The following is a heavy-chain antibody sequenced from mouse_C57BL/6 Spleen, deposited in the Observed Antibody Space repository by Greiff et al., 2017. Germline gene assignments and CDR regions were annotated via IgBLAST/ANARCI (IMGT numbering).Heavy chain of an antibody. CDR3: ARSSSGSGGFAY. V-gene: IGHV1-80*01. J-gene: IGHJ3*01. CDR2: IYPGDGDT. CDR1: GYAFSSYW. D-gene: IGHD3-2*02. Sequence: QVQLQQSGAELVKPGASVKISCKASGYAFSSYWMNWVKQRPGTGLEGIGQIYPGDGDTNYNGKFKGKATLTADKSSSTAYMQLGSLTSEDSAVYFCARSSSGSGGFAYWGQGTLVTVSA.